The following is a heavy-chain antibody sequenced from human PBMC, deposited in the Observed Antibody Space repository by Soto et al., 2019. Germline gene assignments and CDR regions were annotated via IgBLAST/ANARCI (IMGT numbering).Heavy chain of an antibody. D-gene: IGHD1-26*01. V-gene: IGHV1-3*01. J-gene: IGHJ4*02. Sequence: ASVKVSCKASGYTFTSYAMHWVRQAPGQRLEWMGWINAGNGNTKYSQKFQGRVTITRDTSASTAYMELSSLRSEDTAVYYCARNPVAKWELPPLGYWGQGTLVTVSS. CDR2: INAGNGNT. CDR3: ARNPVAKWELPPLGY. CDR1: GYTFTSYA.